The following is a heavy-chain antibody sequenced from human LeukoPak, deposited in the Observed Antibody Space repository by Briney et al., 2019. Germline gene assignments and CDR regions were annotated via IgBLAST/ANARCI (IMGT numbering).Heavy chain of an antibody. V-gene: IGHV3-21*01. CDR3: ARDSTEGSGYYY. D-gene: IGHD3-22*01. CDR1: GFTFSSYS. J-gene: IGHJ4*02. CDR2: ISSSSSYI. Sequence: GGPLRLSCAASGFTFSSYSMNWVRQAPGKGLEWVSSISSSSSYIYYADSVKGRFTISRDNAKNSLYLQMNSLRAEDTAVYYCARDSTEGSGYYYWGQGTLVTVSS.